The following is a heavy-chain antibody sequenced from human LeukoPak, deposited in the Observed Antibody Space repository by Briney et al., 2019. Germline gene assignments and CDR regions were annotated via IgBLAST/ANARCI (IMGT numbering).Heavy chain of an antibody. Sequence: ASVTVSCKVSGYTLTELSMHWVRQAPGKGLEWMGGFDPEDGETIYAQKFQGRVTMTEDTSTDTAYMELSSLRSEDTAVYYCATDAGATGRRTHQLPFDYWGQGTLVTVSS. D-gene: IGHD1-26*01. CDR1: GYTLTELS. CDR2: FDPEDGET. V-gene: IGHV1-24*01. J-gene: IGHJ4*02. CDR3: ATDAGATGRRTHQLPFDY.